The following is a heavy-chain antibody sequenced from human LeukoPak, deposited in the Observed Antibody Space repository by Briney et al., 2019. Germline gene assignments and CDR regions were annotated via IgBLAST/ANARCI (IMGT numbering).Heavy chain of an antibody. CDR2: IYYSGST. CDR3: ARGGDPHYGMDV. J-gene: IGHJ6*02. CDR1: GGSISSSSYY. Sequence: KTSETLSLTCTVSGGSISSSSYYWGWIRQPPGKGLEWIGSIYYSGSTNYNPSLRSRVTISVDTSKNQCSLKLSSVTAADTAVYYCARGGDPHYGMDVWGQGTTVTVSS. V-gene: IGHV4-39*07. D-gene: IGHD2-21*01.